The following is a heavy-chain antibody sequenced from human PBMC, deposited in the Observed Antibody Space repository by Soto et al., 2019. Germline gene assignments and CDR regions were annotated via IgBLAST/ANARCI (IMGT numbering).Heavy chain of an antibody. J-gene: IGHJ3*02. CDR2: ISYDGSNK. V-gene: IGHV3-30*18. D-gene: IGHD4-17*01. CDR3: AKQFSRYGDAFDI. CDR1: GFTFSSYG. Sequence: GGSLRLSCAASGFTFSSYGMHWVRQAPGKGLEWVAVISYDGSNKYYADSVKGRFTISRDNSKNTLYLQMNSLRAEDTAVYYCAKQFSRYGDAFDIWGQGTMVTVSS.